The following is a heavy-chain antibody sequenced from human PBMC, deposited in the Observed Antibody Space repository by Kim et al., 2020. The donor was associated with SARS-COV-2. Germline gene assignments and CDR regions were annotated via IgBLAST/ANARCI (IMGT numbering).Heavy chain of an antibody. J-gene: IGHJ6*02. V-gene: IGHV3-30*02. CDR2: IRYDGSNK. CDR3: AKNSVYSSSSVEIGIIGRYGMDV. Sequence: GGSLRLSCVAAGFTFRSYDMHWVRQAPGKGLEWVAVIRYDGSNKYYADSVKGRFTISRDNSKNTLYLQMNSLRAEDTAVYYCAKNSVYSSSSVEIGIIGRYGMDVWGQGTTVTVSS. CDR1: GFTFRSYD. D-gene: IGHD6-6*01.